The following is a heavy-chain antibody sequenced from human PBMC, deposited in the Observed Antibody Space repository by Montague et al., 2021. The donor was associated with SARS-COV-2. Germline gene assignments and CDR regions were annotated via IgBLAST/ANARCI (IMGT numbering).Heavy chain of an antibody. CDR3: ARDKGGLVSTDFSYGMDV. D-gene: IGHD6-19*01. Sequence: SETLSLTCSVSGDSISSYYSWIRQPPGKGLEWIGHVYHICSTNYNPSLRSRVIILLDRYKKEVSLKVISVTAADTGVYLCARDKGGLVSTDFSYGMDVWGQGTKVIVSS. CDR2: VYHICST. CDR1: GDSISSYY. V-gene: IGHV4-59*01. J-gene: IGHJ6*02.